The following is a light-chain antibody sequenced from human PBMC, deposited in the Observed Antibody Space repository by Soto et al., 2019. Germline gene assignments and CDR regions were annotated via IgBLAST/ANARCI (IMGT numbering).Light chain of an antibody. CDR1: QSLLYSNGYIY. CDR3: MQSRQIPRT. V-gene: IGKV2-28*01. J-gene: IGKJ4*01. CDR2: LGS. Sequence: DVVLTQSPLSLPVTPGEPASISCRSSQSLLYSNGYIYLDWYVQKPGQSPQLLIFLGSNRASGVPDRFSGSVSCPYFTLSISRVEADDVGVYFCMQSRQIPRTFVGGTKVEIK.